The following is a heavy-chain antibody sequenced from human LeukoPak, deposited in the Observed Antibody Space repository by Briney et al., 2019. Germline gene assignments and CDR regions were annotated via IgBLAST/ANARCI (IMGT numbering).Heavy chain of an antibody. D-gene: IGHD1-1*01. J-gene: IGHJ4*02. CDR1: GFTFSNYG. V-gene: IGHV3-33*01. CDR3: ARYTDHYYFDY. Sequence: GRSLRLSCAASGFTFSNYGMHWVRQAPGKGLEWVAVIWFDGINKYYADSVKGRFTISRDNSKNTLFLQMNSLRAEDTAVYYCARYTDHYYFDYWGQGTLVTVSS. CDR2: IWFDGINK.